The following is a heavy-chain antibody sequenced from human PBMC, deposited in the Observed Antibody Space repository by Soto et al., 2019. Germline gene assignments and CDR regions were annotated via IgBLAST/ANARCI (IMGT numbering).Heavy chain of an antibody. J-gene: IGHJ5*02. D-gene: IGHD6-13*01. Sequence: SVKVSCKTSGGTFSSHAINWVLQAAVQGLDWMGGIIPMFGTTNYAQKFKGRVTISADESTSTAYMELSSLRSEDAAVYYCARAAIHGSSWYFWFDPWGQGTLVTVSS. CDR2: IIPMFGTT. CDR1: GGTFSSHA. V-gene: IGHV1-69*13. CDR3: ARAAIHGSSWYFWFDP.